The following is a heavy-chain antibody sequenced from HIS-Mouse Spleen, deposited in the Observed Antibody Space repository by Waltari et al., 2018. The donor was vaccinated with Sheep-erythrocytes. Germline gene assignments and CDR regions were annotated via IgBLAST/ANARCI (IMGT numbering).Heavy chain of an antibody. CDR2: SSYI. D-gene: IGHD6-6*01. J-gene: IGHJ3*02. CDR3: ARRSSRDAFDI. V-gene: IGHV3-21*01. Sequence: SSYIYYADSVKGRFTISRDNAKNSLYLQMNSLRAEDTAVYYCARRSSRDAFDIWGQGTMVTVSS.